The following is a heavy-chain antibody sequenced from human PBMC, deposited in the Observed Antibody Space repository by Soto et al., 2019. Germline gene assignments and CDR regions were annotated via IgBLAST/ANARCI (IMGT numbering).Heavy chain of an antibody. CDR2: IYYSGST. CDR3: ARIRIAARPDWFDP. D-gene: IGHD6-6*01. V-gene: IGHV4-39*01. J-gene: IGHJ5*02. Sequence: SETLSLTCTVSGGSISSSSYYWGWIRQPPGKGLEWIGSIYYSGSTYYNPSLKSRVTISVDTPKNQFSLKLSSVTAADTAVYYRARIRIAARPDWFDPWGQGTLVTVSS. CDR1: GGSISSSSYY.